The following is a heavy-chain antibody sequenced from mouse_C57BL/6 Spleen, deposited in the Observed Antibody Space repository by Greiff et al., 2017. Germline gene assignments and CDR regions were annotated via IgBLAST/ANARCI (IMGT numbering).Heavy chain of an antibody. CDR1: GYTFTDYY. D-gene: IGHD2-1*01. V-gene: IGHV1-26*01. CDR3: ARTDGNYGGFAY. J-gene: IGHJ3*01. Sequence: EVKLQQSGPELVKPGASVKISCKASGYTFTDYYMNWVKQSHGKSLEWIGDINPNNGGTSYNQKFKGKATLTVDKSSSTAYMELRSLTSEDSAVYYCARTDGNYGGFAYWGQGTLVTVSA. CDR2: INPNNGGT.